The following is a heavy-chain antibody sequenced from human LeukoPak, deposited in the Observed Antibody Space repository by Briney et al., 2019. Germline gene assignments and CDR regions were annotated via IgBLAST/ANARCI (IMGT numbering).Heavy chain of an antibody. V-gene: IGHV1-18*01. CDR1: GYTFTSYG. J-gene: IGHJ4*02. CDR3: ARDSRIQVWAQGDYLDY. CDR2: ISAYNGNT. Sequence: GASVKVSCKASGYTFTSYGISWVRQAPGQGLEWMGWISAYNGNTNYAQKLQGRVTMTTDTSTSTAYMEVRSLRSDDTAVYYCARDSRIQVWAQGDYLDYWGQGTLVTVSS. D-gene: IGHD5-18*01.